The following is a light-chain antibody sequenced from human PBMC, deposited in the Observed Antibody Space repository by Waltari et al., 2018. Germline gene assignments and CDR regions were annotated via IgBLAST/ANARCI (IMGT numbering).Light chain of an antibody. Sequence: QSTLTQPPSASGTPGQRVTIPCSGSSSNSGHNGQDWYQQVPGTTPQLLIYRNDQRPSGVPDRFSGSKSGTSASLAISGLRSEDEADYYCAAWDDSLHGRWEFGGGTKVTVL. CDR2: RND. J-gene: IGLJ3*02. CDR1: SSNSGHNG. CDR3: AAWDDSLHGRWE. V-gene: IGLV1-44*01.